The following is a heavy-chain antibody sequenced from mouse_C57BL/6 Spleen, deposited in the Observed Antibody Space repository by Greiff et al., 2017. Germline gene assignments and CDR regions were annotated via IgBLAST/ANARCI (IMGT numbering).Heavy chain of an antibody. D-gene: IGHD1-1*01. CDR1: GFTFSSYA. Sequence: EVKLMESGGGLVKPGGSLKLSCAASGFTFSSYAMSWVRQTPEKRLEWVATISDGGSYTYYPDNVKGRFTISRDNAKNNLYLQMSHLQSEDTAMYYCARDNYYGSSGYFDVWGTGTTVTVSS. J-gene: IGHJ1*03. V-gene: IGHV5-4*01. CDR2: ISDGGSYT. CDR3: ARDNYYGSSGYFDV.